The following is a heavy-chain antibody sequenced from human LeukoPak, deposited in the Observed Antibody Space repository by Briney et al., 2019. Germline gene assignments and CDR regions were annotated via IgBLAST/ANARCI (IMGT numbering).Heavy chain of an antibody. J-gene: IGHJ4*02. CDR1: GFTFSSYW. Sequence: PGGSLRLSCAASGFTFSSYWMSWVRQAPGKGLEWVANIKQDGSEKHYVDSVKGRFTISRDNAKNSLYLQMNSLRAEDTAVYYCARDDSSGYYLGTPTFDYWGQGTLVTVSS. CDR2: IKQDGSEK. CDR3: ARDDSSGYYLGTPTFDY. D-gene: IGHD3-22*01. V-gene: IGHV3-7*01.